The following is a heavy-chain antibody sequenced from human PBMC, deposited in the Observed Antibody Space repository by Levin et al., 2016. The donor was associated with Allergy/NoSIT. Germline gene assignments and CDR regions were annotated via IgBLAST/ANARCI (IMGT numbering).Heavy chain of an antibody. Sequence: ASVKVSCKASGYTFTSYGISWVRQAPGQGLEWMGWISAYNGNTNYAQKLQGRVTMTTDTFMSTAYMELRSLRSDDTAVYYCARGVDSSDWYEGFDYWGQGTLVTVSS. D-gene: IGHD6-19*01. J-gene: IGHJ4*02. CDR1: GYTFTSYG. V-gene: IGHV1-18*01. CDR2: ISAYNGNT. CDR3: ARGVDSSDWYEGFDY.